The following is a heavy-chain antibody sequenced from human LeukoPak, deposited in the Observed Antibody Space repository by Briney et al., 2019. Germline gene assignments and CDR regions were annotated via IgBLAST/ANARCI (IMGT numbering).Heavy chain of an antibody. CDR2: IKQDGSEK. V-gene: IGHV3-7*01. CDR3: ARETRTGYSYGYADY. CDR1: GFNFNTYW. D-gene: IGHD5-18*01. Sequence: GGSLRLSCAASGFNFNTYWMSWVRQAPGKGLEWVANIKQDGSEKFYVDSMKGRFTISRDNAKNSLYLQMNSLRAEDTAVYYCARETRTGYSYGYADYWGQGTLVTVSS. J-gene: IGHJ4*02.